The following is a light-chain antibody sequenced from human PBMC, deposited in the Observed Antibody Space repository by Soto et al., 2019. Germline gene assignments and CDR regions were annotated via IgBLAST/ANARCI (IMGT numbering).Light chain of an antibody. CDR3: QQYGSSVSYT. CDR1: QTGYSNY. V-gene: IGKV3-20*01. J-gene: IGKJ2*01. CDR2: GAS. Sequence: VLTQAPGTLSLSPGERATLSCRASQTGYSNYLAWYQQKPGQAPRLLIYGASSRATGIPDRFSGSGSGTDCTLNISRLEPEDFAVYYCQQYGSSVSYTFGQGTQLEIK.